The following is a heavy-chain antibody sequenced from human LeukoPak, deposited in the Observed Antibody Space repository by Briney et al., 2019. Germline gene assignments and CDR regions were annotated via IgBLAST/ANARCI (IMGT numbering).Heavy chain of an antibody. Sequence: GASVKVSCKASGYTFTSYYVHWVRQAPGQGLEWMGIINPSGGSTSYAQKFQGGVTMTRDMSTSTVYMELSSLRSEDTAVYYCARASRGGNDYWGQGTLVTVSS. V-gene: IGHV1-46*01. CDR1: GYTFTSYY. CDR2: INPSGGST. CDR3: ARASRGGNDY. J-gene: IGHJ4*02.